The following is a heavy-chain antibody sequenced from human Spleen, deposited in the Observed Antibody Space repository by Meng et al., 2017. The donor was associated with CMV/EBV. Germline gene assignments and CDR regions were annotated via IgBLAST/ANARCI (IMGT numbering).Heavy chain of an antibody. D-gene: IGHD6-13*01. CDR3: VRETAEPGPSYYYYYGLDV. V-gene: IGHV1-18*01. CDR1: GYTFTSYG. J-gene: IGHJ6*02. Sequence: ASVKVSCKASGYTFTSYGISWVRQAPGQGLEWMGWISPYNGDTNYAQKLQGRVTMTTDTSTSTAYMELRSLRSDDTAVYYCVRETAEPGPSYYYYYGLDVWGPGTTVTVSS. CDR2: ISPYNGDT.